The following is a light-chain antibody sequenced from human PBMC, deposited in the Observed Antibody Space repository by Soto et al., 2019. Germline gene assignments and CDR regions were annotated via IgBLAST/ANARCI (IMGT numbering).Light chain of an antibody. CDR3: MQGTHWPIT. CDR2: KVS. V-gene: IGKV2-30*02. CDR1: QSLVHSDGIAY. Sequence: DVVMTQSPLSLPVTLGQPASISCRSNQSLVHSDGIAYFSWFQQRPGRSPRSLIYKVSNRDSGGPATFSGSGSGTDFALKISRVEAEDVRVYYCMQGTHWPITFGQGTRLEI. J-gene: IGKJ5*01.